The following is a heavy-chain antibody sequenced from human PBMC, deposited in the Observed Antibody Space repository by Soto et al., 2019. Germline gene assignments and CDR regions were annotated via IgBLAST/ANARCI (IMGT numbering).Heavy chain of an antibody. CDR3: ARVYSSSSSSPFDY. Sequence: ASVKVSCKASGYTFSTYGISWVRQAPGQGLEWMGWISAYNSNTNYEQKFQGRVTMTTDTFTNTAYMELRSLRSDDTAIYYCARVYSSSSSSPFDYWGQGTPVTVSS. D-gene: IGHD6-6*01. V-gene: IGHV1-18*01. CDR2: ISAYNSNT. J-gene: IGHJ4*02. CDR1: GYTFSTYG.